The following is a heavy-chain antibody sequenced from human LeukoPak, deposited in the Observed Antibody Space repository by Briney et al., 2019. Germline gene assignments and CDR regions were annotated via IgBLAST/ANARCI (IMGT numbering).Heavy chain of an antibody. Sequence: GGSLRLSCAASGFTFSSYAMSWVRQAPGKGLEWVSTITGGGSTTYYADSVKGRFTISRDNSKNTLYLQMNSLRAEGTALYFCARESPVAATGRSWFDPWGQGTLVTVSS. CDR2: ITGGGSTT. CDR3: ARESPVAATGRSWFDP. CDR1: GFTFSSYA. J-gene: IGHJ5*02. D-gene: IGHD6-13*01. V-gene: IGHV3-23*01.